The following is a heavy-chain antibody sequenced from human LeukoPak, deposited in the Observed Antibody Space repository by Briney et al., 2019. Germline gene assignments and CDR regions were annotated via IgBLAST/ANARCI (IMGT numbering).Heavy chain of an antibody. CDR3: ARAYYYDSRAYYFDY. Sequence: GESLKISCKSSGYSFTSYWIGWVRQMPGKGLEWMGIIYPGDSDTRYSPSFQGQVTISADKSISTAYLQWSSLKASDTAMYYCARAYYYDSRAYYFDYWGQGTLVTVSS. J-gene: IGHJ4*02. CDR1: GYSFTSYW. CDR2: IYPGDSDT. D-gene: IGHD3-22*01. V-gene: IGHV5-51*01.